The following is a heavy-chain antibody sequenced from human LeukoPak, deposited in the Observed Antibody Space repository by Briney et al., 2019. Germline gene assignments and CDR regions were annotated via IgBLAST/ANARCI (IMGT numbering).Heavy chain of an antibody. CDR2: IYYTGST. J-gene: IGHJ4*02. V-gene: IGHV4-61*01. D-gene: IGHD2-2*01. CDR3: ARSRTSTSCPTD. Sequence: SETLSLTCTVSGGSISSGSYYWSWIRQPPGKGLEWIGYIYYTGSTNYNPSLKSRVTISVDTSNNQFSLKLNSVTAADTALYYCARSRTSTSCPTDWGQGTLVTVSS. CDR1: GGSISSGSYY.